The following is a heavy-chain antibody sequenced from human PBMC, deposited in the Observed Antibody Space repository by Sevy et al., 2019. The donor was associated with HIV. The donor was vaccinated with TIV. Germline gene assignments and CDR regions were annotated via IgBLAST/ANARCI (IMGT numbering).Heavy chain of an antibody. V-gene: IGHV1-69*13. J-gene: IGHJ3*02. Sequence: ASVKVSCKASGGTFSSYAISWVRQAPGQGLEWMGGIIPIFGTANYAQKFQGRVTITADESTGTAYMGLSSLRSEDTAVYYCASDVSDNAFDIWGQGTMVTVSS. CDR1: GGTFSSYA. D-gene: IGHD3-16*02. CDR3: ASDVSDNAFDI. CDR2: IIPIFGTA.